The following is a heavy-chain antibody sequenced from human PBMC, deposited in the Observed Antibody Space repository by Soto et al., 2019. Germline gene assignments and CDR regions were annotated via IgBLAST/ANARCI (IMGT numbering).Heavy chain of an antibody. CDR3: ARYQVDGGYLYYYYVLAF. CDR2: IWYDGSNK. D-gene: IGHD4-17*01. V-gene: IGHV3-33*01. Sequence: FINHGMRRVRKKKGKGLEWVAVIWYDGSNKYYADSLKGRFTISRDNSKNTLYLQMNSLRAEDTAVYYCARYQVDGGYLYYYYVLAFWRQGTTV. J-gene: IGHJ6*02. CDR1: FINHG.